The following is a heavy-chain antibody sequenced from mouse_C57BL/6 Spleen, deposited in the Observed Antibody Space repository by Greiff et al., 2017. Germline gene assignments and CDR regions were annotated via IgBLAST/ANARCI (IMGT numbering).Heavy chain of an antibody. D-gene: IGHD3-3*01. CDR1: GFTFSSYA. V-gene: IGHV5-4*01. CDR3: ARGGRGVFDY. Sequence: EVQGVESGGGLVKPGGSLKLSCAASGFTFSSYAMSWVRQTPEKRLEWVATISDGGSYTYYPDNVKGRFTISRDNAKNNLYLQMSHLKSEDTAMYYCARGGRGVFDYWGQGTTLTVSS. J-gene: IGHJ2*01. CDR2: ISDGGSYT.